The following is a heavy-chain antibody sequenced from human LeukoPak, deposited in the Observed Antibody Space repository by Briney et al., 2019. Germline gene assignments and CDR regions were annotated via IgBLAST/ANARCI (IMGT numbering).Heavy chain of an antibody. Sequence: GSLRISCAASGFMFDDYAMHWVRQVPGRGLEWVSLISGDAVSSFYTDSVKGRLTISRDNNNSSLSLQMRRLTTEDTAFYYCVREQFSHTSNYFDNWGQGILVTVSS. CDR2: ISGDAVSS. CDR3: VREQFSHTSNYFDN. V-gene: IGHV3-43*02. J-gene: IGHJ4*02. D-gene: IGHD5-24*01. CDR1: GFMFDDYA.